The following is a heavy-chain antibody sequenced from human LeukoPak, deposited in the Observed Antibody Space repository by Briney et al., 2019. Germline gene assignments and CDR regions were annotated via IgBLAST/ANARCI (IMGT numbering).Heavy chain of an antibody. CDR2: IYYSGST. J-gene: IGHJ4*02. CDR3: ARLGKYSSSYLDY. CDR1: GGSISSTSYY. V-gene: IGHV4-39*01. Sequence: SETLSLTCTVSGGSISSTSYYWGWIRRPPGTGLEWIGSIYYSGSTYYNPSLKSRVTISVDTSKNQFSLKLSSVTAADTAVYYCARLGKYSSSYLDYWGQGTLVTVSS. D-gene: IGHD6-6*01.